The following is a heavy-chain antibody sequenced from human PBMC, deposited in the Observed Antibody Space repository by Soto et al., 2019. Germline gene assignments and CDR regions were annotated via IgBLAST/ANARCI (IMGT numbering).Heavy chain of an antibody. V-gene: IGHV5-51*01. Sequence: GESLKISCKGSGYSFTSYWIGWVRQMPGKGLEWMGIIYPGDSDTRYSPSFQGQVTISADKSISTAYLQWSSLKASDTAMYYCARLAVTTDYYYGMDVWGQGTTVTVSS. CDR3: ARLAVTTDYYYGMDV. CDR2: IYPGDSDT. D-gene: IGHD4-4*01. J-gene: IGHJ6*02. CDR1: GYSFTSYW.